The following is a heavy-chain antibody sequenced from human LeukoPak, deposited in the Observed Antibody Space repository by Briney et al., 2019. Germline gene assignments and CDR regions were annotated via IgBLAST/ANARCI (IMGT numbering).Heavy chain of an antibody. D-gene: IGHD5-12*01. CDR2: INHSGST. Sequence: SETLSLTCAVYSRSFSGYYWSWIRQPPGKGLEWIGEINHSGSTNYNPSLKSRVTISVDTSKNQFSLKLSSVTAADTAVYYCARVGATIGYYYYYYMDVWGKGTTVTVSS. V-gene: IGHV4-34*01. J-gene: IGHJ6*03. CDR3: ARVGATIGYYYYYYMDV. CDR1: SRSFSGYY.